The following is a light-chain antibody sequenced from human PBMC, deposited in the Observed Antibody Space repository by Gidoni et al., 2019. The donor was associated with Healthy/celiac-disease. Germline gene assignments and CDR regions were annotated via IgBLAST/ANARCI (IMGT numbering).Light chain of an antibody. CDR2: AAS. CDR3: QQSSSTALT. J-gene: IGKJ4*01. V-gene: IGKV1-39*01. CDR1: QSITTY. Sequence: DIQMTQPPSSLSASVGDRVTIICRASQSITTYLNWYQQKPGKAPKLLIFAASRLQSGVPSRFSGSGSGTDFTLTINSLQPEDFAAYYCQQSSSTALTFGGGTKVEIK.